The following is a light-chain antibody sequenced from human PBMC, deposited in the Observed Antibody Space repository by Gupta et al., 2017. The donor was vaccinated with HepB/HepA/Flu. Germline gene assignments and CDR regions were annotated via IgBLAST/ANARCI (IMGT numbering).Light chain of an antibody. CDR1: PGISSH. J-gene: IGKJ5*01. V-gene: IGKV1-9*01. CDR3: QHLNVYPHT. CDR2: AAS. Sequence: DIQLTQSPSFLSASVGDRVTITCRASPGISSHLAWYQQKPGKAPKLLIYAASTLQSGVPSRFSGSGSGTEFTLTVSSLQPEDFATYYCQHLNVYPHTFGQGTRLEIK.